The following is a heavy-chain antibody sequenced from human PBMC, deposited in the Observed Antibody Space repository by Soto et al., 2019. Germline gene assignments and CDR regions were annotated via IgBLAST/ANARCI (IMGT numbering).Heavy chain of an antibody. V-gene: IGHV4-34*01. D-gene: IGHD3-16*01. CDR2: INDSGST. CDR3: QGGDF. CDR1: GGSFRGYF. Sequence: SETLSLTCAVSGGSFRGYFWSRIRQSPDKGLEWIGEINDSGSTYYNPSFKSRLTISVDTSKSQISLTLTSVTAADSAVYYCQGGDFWGQGTRVTVSS. J-gene: IGHJ4*02.